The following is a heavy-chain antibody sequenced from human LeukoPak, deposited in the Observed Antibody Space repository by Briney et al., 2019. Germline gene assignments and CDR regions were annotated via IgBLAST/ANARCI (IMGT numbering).Heavy chain of an antibody. D-gene: IGHD7-27*01. CDR3: ASTPWGRFDA. CDR1: GGSISSYY. V-gene: IGHV4-59*01. CDR2: IYYSGST. J-gene: IGHJ5*02. Sequence: SETLSLTCTVSGGSISSYYWSWIRQPPGKGLEWIGYIYYSGSTNYNPSLKSRVTISVDTSNNQFSLKLSSVTAADTAVYYCASTPWGRFDAWGQGTLVTVSS.